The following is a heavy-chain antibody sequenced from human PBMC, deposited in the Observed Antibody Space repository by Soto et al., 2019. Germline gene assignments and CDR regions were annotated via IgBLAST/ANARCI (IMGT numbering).Heavy chain of an antibody. J-gene: IGHJ4*02. CDR2: ICDGGKT. CDR1: GFIVSSIF. Sequence: EVQLVESGGGLVQPGGSLRLSCAASGFIVSSIFMSWFRQSPGKGLEWVSTICDGGKTNYAASVKSRVTISRDRSKNTLCLRMNGLRAEDSAGYRCGRYTLAEAYDFCHGGQGTLVTVSS. D-gene: IGHD3-3*01. V-gene: IGHV3-66*01. CDR3: GRYTLAEAYDFCH.